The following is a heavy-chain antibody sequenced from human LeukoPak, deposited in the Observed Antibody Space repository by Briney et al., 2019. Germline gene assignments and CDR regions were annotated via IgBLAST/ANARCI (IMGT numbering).Heavy chain of an antibody. CDR3: ARATGWPKGSGTFNYYYGLDA. CDR1: GDSISSGDYY. V-gene: IGHV4-30-4*01. Sequence: SETLSLTCTVSGDSISSGDYYWSWLRQPPGTDLEWIGYIYHSGSIYYNPSLKTRVSISKDASKNQFSLKLISVTAADTAIYCARATGWPKGSGTFNYYYGLDAWGQGTTVTVSS. J-gene: IGHJ6*02. CDR2: IYHSGSI. D-gene: IGHD3-10*01.